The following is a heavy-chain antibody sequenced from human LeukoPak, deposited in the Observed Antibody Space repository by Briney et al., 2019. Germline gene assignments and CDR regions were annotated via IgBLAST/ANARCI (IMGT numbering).Heavy chain of an antibody. Sequence: ASLKVSCKASGYTFTGYYMRWVRQAPGPGVGWMGWIYPKSGGTNYAQKFQGGVTMTRDTSISTAYMQLSRLRSDDTAVYYCASYRDPRGSFDYWGQGTLVTVSS. V-gene: IGHV1-2*02. CDR2: IYPKSGGT. CDR3: ASYRDPRGSFDY. D-gene: IGHD4-17*01. J-gene: IGHJ4*02. CDR1: GYTFTGYY.